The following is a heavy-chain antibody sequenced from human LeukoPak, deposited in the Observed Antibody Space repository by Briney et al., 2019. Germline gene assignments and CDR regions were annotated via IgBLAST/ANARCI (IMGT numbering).Heavy chain of an antibody. V-gene: IGHV3-7*03. D-gene: IGHD2-2*01. Sequence: PGGSLRLSCAASGFTFSSYWISWVRQAPGKGLEWVANIKQDGSEKYYVDSVKGRFTISRDNAKNSLYLQMNSLRAEDTAVYYCARNNYCSSTSCYASAGDYWGQGTLITVSS. CDR2: IKQDGSEK. CDR3: ARNNYCSSTSCYASAGDY. J-gene: IGHJ4*02. CDR1: GFTFSSYW.